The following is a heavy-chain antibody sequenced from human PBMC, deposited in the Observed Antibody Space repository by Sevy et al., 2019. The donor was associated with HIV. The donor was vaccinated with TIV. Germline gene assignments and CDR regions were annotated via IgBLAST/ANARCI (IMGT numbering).Heavy chain of an antibody. CDR3: AGHGVLSLPMDY. CDR1: GDSITRSSYY. V-gene: IGHV4-39*01. Sequence: SETLSLTCSVSGDSITRSSYYWGWIRQSPGKGLEWIGSMYSGGNTYYTPSLKSRVTISVDTSKNQFSLNLSSVTAADTAVYYCAGHGVLSLPMDYWGQGTLVTVSS. J-gene: IGHJ4*02. CDR2: MYSGGNT. D-gene: IGHD2-8*02.